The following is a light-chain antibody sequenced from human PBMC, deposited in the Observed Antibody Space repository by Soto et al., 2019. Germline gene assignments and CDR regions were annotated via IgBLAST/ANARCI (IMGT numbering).Light chain of an antibody. Sequence: SALTQPASVSGSPGQSITISCTGSSSDVGAYNFVSWYQHHPDKAPKLILYEVTTHPSGVSSRFSGSKSGNTASLTISGLQADDEANYYCSSYTSSNTPYVFGTGTKVTVL. J-gene: IGLJ1*01. CDR1: SSDVGAYNF. V-gene: IGLV2-14*01. CDR2: EVT. CDR3: SSYTSSNTPYV.